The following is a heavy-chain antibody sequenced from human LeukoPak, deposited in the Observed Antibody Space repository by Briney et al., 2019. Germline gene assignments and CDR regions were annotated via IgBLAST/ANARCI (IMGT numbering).Heavy chain of an antibody. CDR3: ERGDAFDV. V-gene: IGHV3-74*01. J-gene: IGHJ3*01. CDR1: GFTFSSYY. Sequence: GGSLRLSCAVSGFTFSSYYMHWVRQAPGKGLVWVSRINSDGSSTNYADSVKGRFTIPRDNAKNTLYLQMNSLRVEDTAVYYCERGDAFDVWGQGTLVTVSS. CDR2: INSDGSST.